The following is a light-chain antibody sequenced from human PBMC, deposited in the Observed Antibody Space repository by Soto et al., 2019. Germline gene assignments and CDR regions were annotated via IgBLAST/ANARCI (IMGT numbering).Light chain of an antibody. J-gene: IGLJ2*01. Sequence: QSALTQPPSASGSPGQSVTISCTGTSSDVGGYNYVSWYQQHPGKAPKLMIYEVSKRPSGVPDRFSGSKSGNTASLTVSGLQAEDEADYYCSSYAGSHVAFGGGTKVTVL. V-gene: IGLV2-8*01. CDR2: EVS. CDR3: SSYAGSHVA. CDR1: SSDVGGYNY.